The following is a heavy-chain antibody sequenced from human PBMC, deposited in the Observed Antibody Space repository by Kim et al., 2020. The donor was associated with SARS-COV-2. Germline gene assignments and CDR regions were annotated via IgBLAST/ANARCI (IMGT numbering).Heavy chain of an antibody. D-gene: IGHD3-22*01. Sequence: GGSLRLSCAASGFTFSSYAMSWVRQAPGKGLEWVSAISGSGGSTYYADSVKGRFTISRDNSKNTLYLQMNSLRAEDTAVYYCAKDFDSSGYYYASLGYWGQGTLVTVSS. J-gene: IGHJ4*02. CDR3: AKDFDSSGYYYASLGY. CDR2: ISGSGGST. V-gene: IGHV3-23*01. CDR1: GFTFSSYA.